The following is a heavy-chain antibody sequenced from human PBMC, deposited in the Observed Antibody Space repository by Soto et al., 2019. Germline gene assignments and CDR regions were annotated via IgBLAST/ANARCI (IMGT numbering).Heavy chain of an antibody. CDR2: IRSKTDGGTI. CDR3: TTAHPRGPDY. Sequence: GGSLRLSCAASGFSFSNAWMNWVRRAPGKGLEWVGQIRSKTDGGTIFYPAPVKDRFIISRDDSRNTLYLQMNSLKTEDTAVYYCTTAHPRGPDYWGQGTLVTVSS. CDR1: GFSFSNAW. J-gene: IGHJ4*02. V-gene: IGHV3-15*01. D-gene: IGHD5-12*01.